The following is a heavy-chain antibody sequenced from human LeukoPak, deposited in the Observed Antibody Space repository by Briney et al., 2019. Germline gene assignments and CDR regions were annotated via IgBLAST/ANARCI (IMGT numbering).Heavy chain of an antibody. CDR2: INHSGST. V-gene: IGHV4-34*01. Sequence: KPSETLSLTCAVYGGSFSGYYWSWIRQPPGKGLEWIGEINHSGSTNYNPSLKSRVTMSVDTSKNQFSLKLSSVTAADTAVYYCASSGAVAGSFDYWGQGTLVTVSS. J-gene: IGHJ4*02. CDR3: ASSGAVAGSFDY. D-gene: IGHD6-19*01. CDR1: GGSFSGYY.